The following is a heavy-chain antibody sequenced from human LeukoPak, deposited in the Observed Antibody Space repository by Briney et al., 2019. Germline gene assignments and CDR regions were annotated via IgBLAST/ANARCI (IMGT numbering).Heavy chain of an antibody. D-gene: IGHD3-10*01. V-gene: IGHV1-46*01. CDR1: GYTFTSYY. Sequence: GASVKVSCKASGYTFTSYYMHWVRQAPGQGLEWMGIINPSGGSTSCAQKFQGRVTMTRDTSTSTVYMELSSLRSEDTAVYYCARDRDERITMVRGVIITASPWFDPWGQGTLVTVSS. J-gene: IGHJ5*02. CDR2: INPSGGST. CDR3: ARDRDERITMVRGVIITASPWFDP.